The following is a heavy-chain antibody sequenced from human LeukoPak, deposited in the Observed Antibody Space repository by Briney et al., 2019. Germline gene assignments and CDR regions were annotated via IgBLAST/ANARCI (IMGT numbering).Heavy chain of an antibody. V-gene: IGHV3-9*01. CDR2: ISWNSGSI. CDR1: GFTFDDYA. Sequence: PGGSLRLSCAASGFTFDDYAMHWVRQAPGKGLEWVSGISWNSGSIGYADSVKGRFTISRDNAKNSLYLQMNSLRTEDTALYYCTTDRFAPTPWGQGTLVTVSS. D-gene: IGHD3-3*01. J-gene: IGHJ5*02. CDR3: TTDRFAPTP.